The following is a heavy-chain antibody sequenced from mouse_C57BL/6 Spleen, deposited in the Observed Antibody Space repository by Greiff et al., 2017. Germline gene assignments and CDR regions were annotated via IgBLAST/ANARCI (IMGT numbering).Heavy chain of an antibody. Sequence: DVQLQESGPGLVKPSQSLSLTCSVTGYSITSGYYWNWIRQFPGNKLEWMGYISYDGSNNYNPSLKNRISITRDTSKKQFVLKLNSVTTEDTATYYCARDDYDWYYFDYWGQGTTLTVSS. CDR1: GYSITSGYY. J-gene: IGHJ2*01. CDR3: ARDDYDWYYFDY. D-gene: IGHD2-4*01. CDR2: ISYDGSN. V-gene: IGHV3-6*01.